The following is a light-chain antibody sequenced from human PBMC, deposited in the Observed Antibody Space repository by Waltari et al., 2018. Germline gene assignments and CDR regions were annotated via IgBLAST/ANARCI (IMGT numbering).Light chain of an antibody. CDR1: QSVSSN. CDR2: GTS. Sequence: ASQSVSSNLAWYQQKLGQAPRLLISGTSNRATGIPDRFSGSGSGTDFTLTISSLEPEDFAVYYCQQYSNWPLTFGGGTKVEIK. V-gene: IGKV3-15*01. J-gene: IGKJ4*01. CDR3: QQYSNWPLT.